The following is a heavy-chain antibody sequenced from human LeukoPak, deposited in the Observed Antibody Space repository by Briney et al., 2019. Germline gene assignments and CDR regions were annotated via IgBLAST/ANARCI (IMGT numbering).Heavy chain of an antibody. CDR2: IYHSGST. V-gene: IGHV4-4*02. CDR3: AKLHIEKIVVVVAAIDY. J-gene: IGHJ4*02. D-gene: IGHD2-15*01. CDR1: GGSISSSNW. Sequence: SETLSLTCAVSGGSISSSNWWSWVRQPPGKGLEWIGEIYHSGSTNYNPSLKSRVTISVDKSKNQFSLKLSSVTAADTAVYYCAKLHIEKIVVVVAAIDYWGQGTLVTVSS.